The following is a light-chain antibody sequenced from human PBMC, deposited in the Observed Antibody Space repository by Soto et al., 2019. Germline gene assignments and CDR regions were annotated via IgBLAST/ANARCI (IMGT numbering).Light chain of an antibody. V-gene: IGLV4-60*02. CDR2: LQRSGSY. Sequence: QLVLTQSSSASASLGSSVKLTCTLSSGHSSYIIAWHQQQPGKAPRYLMNLQRSGSYNKGSGVPDRFSGSSSGADRYLTISTLECDDGADYYCESWDSNSWVFGGGTKLTVL. J-gene: IGLJ3*02. CDR1: SGHSSYI. CDR3: ESWDSNSWV.